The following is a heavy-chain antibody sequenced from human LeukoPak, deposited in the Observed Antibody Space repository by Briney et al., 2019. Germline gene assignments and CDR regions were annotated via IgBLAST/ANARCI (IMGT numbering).Heavy chain of an antibody. CDR3: ARDNKFVLDY. CDR2: INSDGSST. CDR1: GFTFSSYW. D-gene: IGHD2/OR15-2a*01. V-gene: IGHV3-74*01. J-gene: IGHJ4*02. Sequence: PGGSLRLSCAASGFTFSSYWMHWVRQAPGKGLVWASRINSDGSSTSYADSVKGRFTISRDNAKNTLYLQMNSLRAEDTAVYFCARDNKFVLDYWGQGTLVTVSS.